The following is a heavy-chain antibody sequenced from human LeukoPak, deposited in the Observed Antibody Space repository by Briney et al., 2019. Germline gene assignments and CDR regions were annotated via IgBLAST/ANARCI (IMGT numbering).Heavy chain of an antibody. CDR3: ARGSGSYDY. V-gene: IGHV3-21*01. J-gene: IGHJ4*02. Sequence: PGESLRLSCAASGFTFSTYNMDWVRQAPGKGLEWLSSITSSSSYIYYADSVKGRFTISRDNAKNSLYLQMNSLRVEDTAVYYCARGSGSYDYWGQGTLVTVSS. CDR1: GFTFSTYN. CDR2: ITSSSSYI. D-gene: IGHD1-26*01.